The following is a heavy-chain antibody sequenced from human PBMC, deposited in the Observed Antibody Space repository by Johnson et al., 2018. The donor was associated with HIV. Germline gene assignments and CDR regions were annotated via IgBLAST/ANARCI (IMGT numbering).Heavy chain of an antibody. J-gene: IGHJ3*02. CDR3: ARDSGSYYRTFDI. V-gene: IGHV3-30-3*01. CDR1: GFTFRNYA. D-gene: IGHD1-26*01. Sequence: VQLVESGGGVVQPGRSLRLSCAASGFTFRNYAMHWVRQAPGKGLEWVAFISSDGSNKYYVDSVKGRFTISRETSKNTLYLQMNSLRAEDTAVYYCARDSGSYYRTFDIWGQGTMVTVSS. CDR2: ISSDGSNK.